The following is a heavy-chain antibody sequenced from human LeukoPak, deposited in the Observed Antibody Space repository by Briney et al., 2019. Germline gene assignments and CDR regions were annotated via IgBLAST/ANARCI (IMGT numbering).Heavy chain of an antibody. J-gene: IGHJ4*02. V-gene: IGHV1-46*04. D-gene: IGHD5-24*01. CDR2: INPIGGST. CDR3: ARDREEGYHSYYFDS. CDR1: GYTFTNYY. Sequence: ASVKDPCKASGYTFTNYYMHWVRQAPGQGLEWRGIINPIGGSTGYAQTLQGRFTMTRDTSTTTVYMELTSLRSEDTAVYYCARDREEGYHSYYFDSWGQGTLVIVSS.